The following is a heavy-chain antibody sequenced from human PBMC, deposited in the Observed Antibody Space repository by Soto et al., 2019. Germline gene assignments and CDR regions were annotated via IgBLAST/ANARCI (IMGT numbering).Heavy chain of an antibody. CDR2: IYYRGTT. Sequence: QVQLQESGPGLVKPSETLSLTCSVSGVSTSNHYWTWIQKPPGQGPEWIGCIYYRGTTNYNASFNSRVTISLDTSKNQFSLKLTSVTTADTAVYYCARGGGSPYHDHEFDYWGQGILVTVSS. V-gene: IGHV4-59*11. CDR1: GVSTSNHY. D-gene: IGHD2-2*01. J-gene: IGHJ4*02. CDR3: ARGGGSPYHDHEFDY.